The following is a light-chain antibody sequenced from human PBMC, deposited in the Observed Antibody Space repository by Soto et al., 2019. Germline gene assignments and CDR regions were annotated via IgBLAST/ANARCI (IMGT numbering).Light chain of an antibody. CDR1: SSDVGSYNL. V-gene: IGLV2-23*02. CDR3: CSYAGSTTFYV. J-gene: IGLJ1*01. CDR2: EVS. Sequence: QSVLTQPASVSGSPGQSITISCTGTSSDVGSYNLVSWYQQHPGKAPKLMISEVSKRPSGVSDRFSVSKSGRTASLPISGLQAEDEADYYCCSYAGSTTFYVFGTGTKVTVL.